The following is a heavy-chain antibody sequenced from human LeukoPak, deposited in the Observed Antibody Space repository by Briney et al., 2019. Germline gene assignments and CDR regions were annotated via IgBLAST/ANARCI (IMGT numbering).Heavy chain of an antibody. Sequence: SQTLSLTCTVSGGSISGSDYYWSWLRQPPGKGLEWIGYIYHSGSTYYNPSLKSRVTISLDRSKNQFSLRLRSVTAADTAVYYCARDKSTHQLEPYYFDSWGQGTLVTVSS. J-gene: IGHJ4*02. V-gene: IGHV4-30-2*01. CDR2: IYHSGST. CDR1: GGSISGSDYY. D-gene: IGHD1-1*01. CDR3: ARDKSTHQLEPYYFDS.